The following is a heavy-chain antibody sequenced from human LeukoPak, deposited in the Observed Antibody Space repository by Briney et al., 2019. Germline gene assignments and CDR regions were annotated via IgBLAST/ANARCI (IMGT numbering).Heavy chain of an antibody. Sequence: SVTVSCKASGCTFSSYSISWLRQAPAQELDWMGRIIPIFGTATYAQKFQGRVTIITDESTSTAYRKLSSLRSEATAVYYCASPRHEWDAFDIWGQGTMVTVSS. CDR2: IIPIFGTA. CDR1: GCTFSSYS. CDR3: ASPRHEWDAFDI. D-gene: IGHD3-3*01. J-gene: IGHJ3*02. V-gene: IGHV1-69*05.